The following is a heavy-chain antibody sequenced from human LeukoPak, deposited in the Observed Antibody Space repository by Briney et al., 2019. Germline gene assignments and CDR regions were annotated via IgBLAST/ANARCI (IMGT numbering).Heavy chain of an antibody. CDR2: IYYSGST. CDR3: ARVGSSSPPYYYYYYMDV. Sequence: SETLSLTCTVSGGSISSYYWSWIRQPPGKGLEWIGYIYYSGSTNYNPSLKSRVTISVDTSKNQFSLKLSSVTAADTAVYYCARVGSSSPPYYYYYYMDVWGKGTTVTVSS. D-gene: IGHD6-6*01. J-gene: IGHJ6*03. V-gene: IGHV4-59*08. CDR1: GGSISSYY.